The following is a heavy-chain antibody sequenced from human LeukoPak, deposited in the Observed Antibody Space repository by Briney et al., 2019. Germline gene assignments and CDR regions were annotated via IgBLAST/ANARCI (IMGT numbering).Heavy chain of an antibody. Sequence: GGSLRLSCAASGFTFSTYSMNWVRQAPGKGLEWVSFISSSSSYIYYADSVKGRFTISRDNAKNSLYLQMNSLRAEDTAVYYCARENDQGFDYWGQGTLVTVSS. CDR3: ARENDQGFDY. V-gene: IGHV3-21*01. J-gene: IGHJ4*02. CDR2: ISSSSSYI. D-gene: IGHD3-16*01. CDR1: GFTFSTYS.